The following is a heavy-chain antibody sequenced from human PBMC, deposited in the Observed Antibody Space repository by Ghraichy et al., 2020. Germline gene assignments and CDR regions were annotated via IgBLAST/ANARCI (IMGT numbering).Heavy chain of an antibody. V-gene: IGHV1-18*01. CDR1: GYIFNSYG. CDR3: ARDLPGLWYFDL. Sequence: ASVKVSCKTSGYIFNSYGITWVRQAPGQGLEWMGWISAHDGNIKYAQNFQGRVTMTTDTSTSTAYMELRSLRSDDTAVYYCARDLPGLWYFDLWGRGTLVTVSS. CDR2: ISAHDGNI. D-gene: IGHD3/OR15-3a*01. J-gene: IGHJ2*01.